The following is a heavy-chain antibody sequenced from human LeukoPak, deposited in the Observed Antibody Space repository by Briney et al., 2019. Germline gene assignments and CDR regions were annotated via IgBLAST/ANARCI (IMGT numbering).Heavy chain of an antibody. CDR2: ITSSNNYI. Sequence: GGSLRLSCAASGFTFSSYSMNWVRQAPGKGLEWVSSITSSNNYIYYGDSVKGRFTISRDDAKNSLFLQMNSLRAEDTATYYCARGGFGDYYYFYMDVWGKGTTVTVSS. V-gene: IGHV3-21*01. D-gene: IGHD2-15*01. J-gene: IGHJ6*03. CDR1: GFTFSSYS. CDR3: ARGGFGDYYYFYMDV.